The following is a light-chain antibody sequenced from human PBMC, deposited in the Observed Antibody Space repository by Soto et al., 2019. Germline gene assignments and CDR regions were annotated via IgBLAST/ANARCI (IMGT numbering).Light chain of an antibody. CDR2: ANT. Sequence: QSVPTQPPSVSGAPGQRVTISCSGTTSNIGAGYDVHWYQLLPGTAPKLLIYANTDRPSGVPDRFSGSRSGTSASLAITGLQAEDEADYYCQSYDSGLSGSIFGGGTKVTVL. J-gene: IGLJ2*01. CDR1: TSNIGAGYD. CDR3: QSYDSGLSGSI. V-gene: IGLV1-40*01.